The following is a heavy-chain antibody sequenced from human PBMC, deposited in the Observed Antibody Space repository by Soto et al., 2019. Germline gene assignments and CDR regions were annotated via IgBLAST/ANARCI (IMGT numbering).Heavy chain of an antibody. D-gene: IGHD4-17*01. J-gene: IGHJ4*02. CDR2: IIPILGIA. V-gene: IGHV1-69*02. Sequence: QFQLVQSGAEVKRPGSSVKVSCKSSGGAFSSYTISWVRQAPGQGLEGMGRIIPILGIANYAQKFQGRVTITVGKSTSTAYMELSSLRSEDTAVYYCARTTTVTFDYWGQGTLVTVSS. CDR1: GGAFSSYT. CDR3: ARTTTVTFDY.